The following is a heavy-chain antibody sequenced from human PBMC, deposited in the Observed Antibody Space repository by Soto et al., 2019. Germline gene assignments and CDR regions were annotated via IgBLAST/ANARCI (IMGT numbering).Heavy chain of an antibody. D-gene: IGHD2-2*02. CDR1: GYTFTSYG. CDR3: ARTYGNSWYSP. CDR2: ISTYNANT. V-gene: IGHV1-18*01. J-gene: IGHJ5*02. Sequence: ASVKVSCKASGYTFTSYGITWVRQAPVQGLEWMGWISTYNANTNYAQNLQGRVTMTTDTSKNTAYMELRSLRSDDTAVYYCARTYGNSWYSPWGQGTLVTLSS.